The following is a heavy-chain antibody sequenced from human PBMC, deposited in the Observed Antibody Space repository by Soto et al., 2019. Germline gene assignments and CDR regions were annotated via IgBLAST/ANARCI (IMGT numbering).Heavy chain of an antibody. V-gene: IGHV4-30-4*01. CDR3: ARNGGGFLAYMDV. D-gene: IGHD3-16*01. Sequence: SETLSLTCTVSGGSISSGDYYWSWIRQPPGKGLEWIGYIYYSGSTYYNPSLKSRVTISVDTSKNQFSLKLSSVTAVDTAVYYCARNGGGFLAYMDVWGQGTTVTAP. CDR1: GGSISSGDYY. J-gene: IGHJ6*02. CDR2: IYYSGST.